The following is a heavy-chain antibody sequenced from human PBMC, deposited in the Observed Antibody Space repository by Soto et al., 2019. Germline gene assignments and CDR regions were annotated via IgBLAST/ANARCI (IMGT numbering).Heavy chain of an antibody. CDR3: ARDSRSGYYLEY. CDR2: IYHSGGT. J-gene: IGHJ4*02. V-gene: IGHV4-30-2*01. CDR1: GDSISSGGYS. Sequence: QLQLRESGSGLVKPSQTLSLTCTVSGDSISSGGYSWNWIRQPPGKGLEWIGYIYHSGGTDYNPSLKSRVTITVDSSNNQFSLKLRSVTAADTAVYYCARDSRSGYYLEYWGQGPLVTVSS. D-gene: IGHD3-22*01.